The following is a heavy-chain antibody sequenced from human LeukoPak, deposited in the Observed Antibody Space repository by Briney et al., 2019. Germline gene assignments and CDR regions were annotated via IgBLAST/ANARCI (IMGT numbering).Heavy chain of an antibody. Sequence: GGSLRLSCAASGFTFSDYYMSWIRQAPGKGLEWVAVISYDGSNKYYADSVKGRFTISRDNSKNTLYLQMNSLRAEDTAVYYCAKANTYYYDSLDAFDIWGQGTMVTVSS. CDR2: ISYDGSNK. CDR3: AKANTYYYDSLDAFDI. V-gene: IGHV3-30*18. CDR1: GFTFSDYY. D-gene: IGHD3-22*01. J-gene: IGHJ3*02.